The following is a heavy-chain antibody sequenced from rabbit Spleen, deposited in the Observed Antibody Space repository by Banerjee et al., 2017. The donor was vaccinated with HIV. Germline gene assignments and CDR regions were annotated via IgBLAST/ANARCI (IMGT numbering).Heavy chain of an antibody. CDR1: GFSFSSSQW. D-gene: IGHD1-1*01. CDR2: IYTKTSHT. J-gene: IGHJ4*01. Sequence: QEQLEESGGGLVQPEGSLTLTCKASGFSFSSSQWICWVRQAPGEGLKWIACIYTKTSHTYHASWGKGRFTISATSSTVDLTMTGLTAADTATYFCARDFPTVVGWNLSLWGPGTLVTVS. CDR3: ARDFPTVVGWNLSL. V-gene: IGHV1S45*01.